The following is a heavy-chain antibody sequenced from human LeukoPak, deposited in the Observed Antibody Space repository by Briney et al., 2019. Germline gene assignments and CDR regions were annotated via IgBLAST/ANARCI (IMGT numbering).Heavy chain of an antibody. V-gene: IGHV3-74*01. D-gene: IGHD1-26*01. CDR2: IKSEGRST. Sequence: PGGSLRLSCVASGFTFSSHWMHWVRQGPGKGLVWVSRIKSEGRSTNYADSVKGRFTISRDNAKNTLYLQMNSLRAEDTAVYYCARGGSPPEALGDTFDIWGQGTMVTVSS. CDR1: GFTFSSHW. J-gene: IGHJ3*02. CDR3: ARGGSPPEALGDTFDI.